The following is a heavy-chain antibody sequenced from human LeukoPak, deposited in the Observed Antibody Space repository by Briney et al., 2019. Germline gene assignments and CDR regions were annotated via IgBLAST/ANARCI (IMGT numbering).Heavy chain of an antibody. J-gene: IGHJ4*02. CDR3: AKEKRPDAPSVTTGYFDY. CDR2: ISGSGGST. Sequence: GGSLRLSCAASGFTFSSYAMSWVRQAPGKGLEWVSAISGSGGSTYYADSVKGRFTISRDNSKNTLYLQMNSLRAEDTPVYYCAKEKRPDAPSVTTGYFDYWGQGTLVTVSS. D-gene: IGHD4-17*01. CDR1: GFTFSSYA. V-gene: IGHV3-23*01.